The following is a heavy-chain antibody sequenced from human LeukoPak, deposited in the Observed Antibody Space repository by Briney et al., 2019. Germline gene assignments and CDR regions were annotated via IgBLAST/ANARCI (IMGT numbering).Heavy chain of an antibody. CDR3: ARTNPDYYGSGSYPLDY. CDR1: GGSISSSNW. D-gene: IGHD3-10*01. V-gene: IGHV4-4*02. J-gene: IGHJ4*02. CDR2: IYHSGST. Sequence: PSETLSLTCAVSGGSISSSNWWSWVRQPPGKGLEWIGEIYHSGSTNYNPSLKSRVTISVDKSKNQFPLKLSSVTAADTAVYYCARTNPDYYGSGSYPLDYWGQGTLVTVSS.